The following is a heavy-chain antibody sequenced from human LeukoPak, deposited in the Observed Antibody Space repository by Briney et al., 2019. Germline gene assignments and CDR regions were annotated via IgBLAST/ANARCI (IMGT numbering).Heavy chain of an antibody. J-gene: IGHJ4*02. D-gene: IGHD6-6*01. CDR3: ARGSRYSSSSWLPFGSWYRVAFDY. V-gene: IGHV4-34*01. Sequence: SETLSLTCAVYGGPFSGYLWSWIRQPPGKGLEWIGEMNHSGGINYNPSLKSPVTISVDTSKNQFSLKLSSVTAADTAVYYWARGSRYSSSSWLPFGSWYRVAFDYWGQGTLVIVSS. CDR2: MNHSGGI. CDR1: GGPFSGYL.